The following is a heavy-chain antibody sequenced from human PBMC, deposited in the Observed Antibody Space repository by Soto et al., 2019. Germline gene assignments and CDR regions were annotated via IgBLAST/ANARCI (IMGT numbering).Heavy chain of an antibody. J-gene: IGHJ5*02. Sequence: SETLSLTCTVSGGSISSYYWSWIRQPPGKGLEWIGYIYDSGSTNYNPSFKSRVTISVDTSKNQFSLKLSSVTAADTAVYYCARLGCSSISCPAGWFDPWGQGTLVTVSS. D-gene: IGHD2-2*01. CDR3: ARLGCSSISCPAGWFDP. V-gene: IGHV4-59*08. CDR2: IYDSGST. CDR1: GGSISSYY.